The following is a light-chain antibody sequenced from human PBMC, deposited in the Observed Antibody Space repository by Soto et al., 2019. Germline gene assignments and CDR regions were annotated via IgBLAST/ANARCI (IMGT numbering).Light chain of an antibody. CDR3: HQYDDWPPYT. J-gene: IGKJ2*01. Sequence: EIEMTQSPATLSLSPGERATVSCRASQSVSNNLAWYQQKSGQAPRLLIYGAYTRAAGVPARFSGTGSGTEFTLTISSLQSEDFAVYYCHQYDDWPPYTFGQGTKLEFK. V-gene: IGKV3-15*01. CDR2: GAY. CDR1: QSVSNN.